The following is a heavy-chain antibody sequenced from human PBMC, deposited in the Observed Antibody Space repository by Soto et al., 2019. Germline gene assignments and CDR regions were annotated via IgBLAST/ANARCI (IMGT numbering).Heavy chain of an antibody. V-gene: IGHV3-15*01. CDR3: ASDLLDGLGY. CDR2: IKSKTDGGAI. J-gene: IGHJ4*02. CDR1: GFTFRNAW. D-gene: IGHD3-10*01. Sequence: EVQLVESGGGLIKPGGSLRLSCAASGFTFRNAWMNWVRQAPGKGLEWVGRIKSKTDGGAIDYAAPVKGRFTISRDDSKSTLYLQMNSLKTEDTAVYYCASDLLDGLGYWGQGTLVNVSS.